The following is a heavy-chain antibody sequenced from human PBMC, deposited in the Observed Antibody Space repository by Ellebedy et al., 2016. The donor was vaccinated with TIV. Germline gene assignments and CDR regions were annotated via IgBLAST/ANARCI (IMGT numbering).Heavy chain of an antibody. D-gene: IGHD3-10*01. CDR3: ARDSQSAWFGRPRHYFDH. Sequence: MPSETLSLTCTVSGDSISTYYGSWIRQLPGKGLEWIGYIYHTGSTTYNPSLKSRVPISVDVSTNHFSLILTSVTAADTAVYYCARDSQSAWFGRPRHYFDHWGQGALVTVPP. J-gene: IGHJ4*02. CDR1: GDSISTYY. V-gene: IGHV4-59*01. CDR2: IYHTGST.